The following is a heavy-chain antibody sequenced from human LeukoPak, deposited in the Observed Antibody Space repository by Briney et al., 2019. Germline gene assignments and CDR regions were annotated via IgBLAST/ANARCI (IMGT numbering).Heavy chain of an antibody. J-gene: IGHJ6*03. Sequence: PGGSLRLSCAASGFTFSSYGMHWVRQAPGKGLEWVAFIRYDGSNKYYADSVKGRFTISRDNSKNTLYLQMNSLRAEDTAVYYCAKVTYYYDSSGSHYYYYMDVWGKGTTVTISS. CDR2: IRYDGSNK. CDR3: AKVTYYYDSSGSHYYYYMDV. CDR1: GFTFSSYG. D-gene: IGHD3-22*01. V-gene: IGHV3-30*02.